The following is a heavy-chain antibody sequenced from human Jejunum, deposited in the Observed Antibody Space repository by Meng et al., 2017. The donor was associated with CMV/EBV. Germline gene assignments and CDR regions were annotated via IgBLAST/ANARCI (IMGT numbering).Heavy chain of an antibody. Sequence: QLMESGGGLVHPGESVSLSCSASGFTVNIHYLSWVRQAPGKGLECVSVIYNGGNTFYADSVKGRFTISRDTSQNTIYLQMDSLRPEDTAVYFCARCHYNYIWGRKNTDWYFDLWGTVTPVSVS. CDR2: IYNGGNT. CDR1: GFTVNIHY. CDR3: ARCHYNYIWGRKNTDWYFDL. V-gene: IGHV3-66*01. J-gene: IGHJ2*01. D-gene: IGHD3-16*01.